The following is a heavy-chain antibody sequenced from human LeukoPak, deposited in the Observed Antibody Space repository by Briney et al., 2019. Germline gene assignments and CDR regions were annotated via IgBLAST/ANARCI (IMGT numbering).Heavy chain of an antibody. CDR3: ARNAQYCITSSCYFFDY. CDR2: IYHSEST. CDR1: GYSISSVYY. J-gene: IGHJ4*02. D-gene: IGHD2-2*01. Sequence: SETLSLTCAVSGYSISSVYYWGWIRQPPGKGLEWIGSIYHSESTCYNPSLKSRVLISVDTSKNQFSLKLSSVTAADTAVYYCARNAQYCITSSCYFFDYWGQGTLVTVSS. V-gene: IGHV4-38-2*01.